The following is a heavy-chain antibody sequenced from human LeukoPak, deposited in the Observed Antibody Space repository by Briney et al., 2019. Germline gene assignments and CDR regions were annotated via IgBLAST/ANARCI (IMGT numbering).Heavy chain of an antibody. Sequence: KPGASLRLSCAASGFTFSSHSMNWVRQAPGKGLESVSSISSSGSYIYYADSVKGRFTISRDNAKNSLYLQMNSLRAEDTAVYYCARDLQHDYGDYGDPERYYCYGMDVWGQGTTVTVSS. D-gene: IGHD4-17*01. CDR2: ISSSGSYI. CDR1: GFTFSSHS. V-gene: IGHV3-21*01. J-gene: IGHJ6*02. CDR3: ARDLQHDYGDYGDPERYYCYGMDV.